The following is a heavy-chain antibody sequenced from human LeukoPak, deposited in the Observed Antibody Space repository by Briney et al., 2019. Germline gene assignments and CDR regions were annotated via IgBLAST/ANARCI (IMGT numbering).Heavy chain of an antibody. V-gene: IGHV3-7*01. D-gene: IGHD1-14*01. CDR2: IKYNGREK. CDR3: ARDPNHGALDF. CDR1: GFPFSHAW. Sequence: GGSLRLSCAASGFPFSHAWMSWVRQAPGKGLEWVANIKYNGREKDYVDSLKGRLTISRDNAKNSVYLEMSSLRVEDTAVYYCARDPNHGALDFWGQGTLVTVSS. J-gene: IGHJ4*02.